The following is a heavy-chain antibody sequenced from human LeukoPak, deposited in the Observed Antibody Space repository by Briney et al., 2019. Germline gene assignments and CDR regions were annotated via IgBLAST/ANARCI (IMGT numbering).Heavy chain of an antibody. Sequence: PSETLSLTCAVSGGSISSSSYYWGWIRQPPGKGLEWIGSIYYSGSTYYNPSLKSRVTISVDTSKNQFSLKLSSVTAADTAVYYCARDTRYSSGWLNYWGQGTLVTVSS. D-gene: IGHD6-19*01. CDR2: IYYSGST. CDR1: GGSISSSSYY. V-gene: IGHV4-39*07. J-gene: IGHJ4*02. CDR3: ARDTRYSSGWLNY.